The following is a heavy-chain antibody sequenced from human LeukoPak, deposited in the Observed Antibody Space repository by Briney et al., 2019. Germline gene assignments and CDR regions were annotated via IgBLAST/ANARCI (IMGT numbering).Heavy chain of an antibody. CDR1: GYTFTSNY. CDR2: ISPSGGST. CDR3: AREGGSYYDSSGTRRAFDI. V-gene: IGHV1-2*02. J-gene: IGHJ3*02. Sequence: ASVKVSCKAFGYTFTSNYMHWVRQAPGQGPEWMGVISPSGGSTTYAQKFQGRVTMTRDTSISTAYMELSRLRSDDTAVYYCAREGGSYYDSSGTRRAFDIWGQGTMVTVSS. D-gene: IGHD3-22*01.